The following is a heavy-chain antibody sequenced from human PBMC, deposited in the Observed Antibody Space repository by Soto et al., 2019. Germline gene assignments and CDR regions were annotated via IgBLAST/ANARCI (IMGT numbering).Heavy chain of an antibody. J-gene: IGHJ6*02. D-gene: IGHD3-10*01. CDR2: INAGNGNT. CDR3: ARDGKARITMVRGVSEYYYYGMDV. V-gene: IGHV1-3*01. CDR1: GYTFTSYA. Sequence: ASVKVSCKASGYTFTSYAMHWVRQAPGQRLEWMGWINAGNGNTKYSQKFQGRVTITRDTSASTAYMELSSLRSEDTAVYYCARDGKARITMVRGVSEYYYYGMDVWGQGTTVTVSS.